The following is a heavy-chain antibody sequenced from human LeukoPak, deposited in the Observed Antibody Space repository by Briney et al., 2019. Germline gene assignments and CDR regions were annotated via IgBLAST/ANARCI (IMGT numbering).Heavy chain of an antibody. CDR2: ISGSGDST. V-gene: IGHV3-23*01. CDR1: GFTFSSYA. J-gene: IGHJ4*02. D-gene: IGHD3-10*01. CDR3: AKLAGGLVWFGDLLYLDY. Sequence: GGSLSLSCAASGFTFSSYAMSWVRQAPGKGLEWVSAISGSGDSTYYADSVKGRFTISRDNSKNTLYLQMNSLRAEDTAVYSCAKLAGGLVWFGDLLYLDYWGQGTLVTVSS.